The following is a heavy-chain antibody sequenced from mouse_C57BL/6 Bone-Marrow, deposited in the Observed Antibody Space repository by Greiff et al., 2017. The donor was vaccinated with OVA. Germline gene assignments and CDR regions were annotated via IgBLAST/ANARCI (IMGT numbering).Heavy chain of an antibody. J-gene: IGHJ4*01. Sequence: QVQLQQPGAELVKPGASGKMSCKASGYTFTSYWITWVKQRPGQGLEWIGDIYPGSGSTNYNEKFKSKATLTVDTSSSTAYMQLSSLTSEDSAVYYCASKRDGYGDYAMDYWGQGTSVTVSS. D-gene: IGHD2-3*01. CDR3: ASKRDGYGDYAMDY. CDR1: GYTFTSYW. V-gene: IGHV1-55*01. CDR2: IYPGSGST.